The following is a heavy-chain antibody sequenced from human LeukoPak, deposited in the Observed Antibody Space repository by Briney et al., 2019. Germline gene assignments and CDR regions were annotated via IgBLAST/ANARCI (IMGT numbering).Heavy chain of an antibody. J-gene: IGHJ2*01. D-gene: IGHD6-19*01. Sequence: PSETLSLTCAVYGGSFSGYYWSWIRQPPGKGLEWIGEINHSGSTNYNPSLKSRVTISVDTSKNQFSLKLSPVTAADTAVYYCAREESSGWYWYFDLWGRGTLVTVSS. CDR1: GGSFSGYY. V-gene: IGHV4-34*01. CDR3: AREESSGWYWYFDL. CDR2: INHSGST.